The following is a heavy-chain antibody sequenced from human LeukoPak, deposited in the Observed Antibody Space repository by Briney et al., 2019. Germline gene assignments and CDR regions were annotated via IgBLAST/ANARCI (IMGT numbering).Heavy chain of an antibody. J-gene: IGHJ4*02. CDR3: AKDGYGYNPPDY. D-gene: IGHD5-24*01. CDR1: GFTFSSYA. CDR2: ISYDGSNK. Sequence: GRSLRLSCAASGFTFSSYAMHWVRQAPGKGLEWVAVISYDGSNKYYADSVKGRFTISRDNSKNTLYLQMNSLRAEDTAVYYCAKDGYGYNPPDYWGQGTLVTVSS. V-gene: IGHV3-30-3*01.